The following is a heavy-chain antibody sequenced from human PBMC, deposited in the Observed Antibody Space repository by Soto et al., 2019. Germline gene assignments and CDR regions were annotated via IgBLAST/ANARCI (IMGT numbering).Heavy chain of an antibody. J-gene: IGHJ4*02. D-gene: IGHD2-2*01. CDR3: AKAGDIVVVTAAWFDY. V-gene: IGHV3-23*01. CDR1: GFTFSSYA. Sequence: GGSLRLSCAASGFTFSSYAMSWVRQAPGKGLEWVSAISGSGGSTYYADSVKGRFTISRDNTKNTLYLQMNSLRAEDTAVYYCAKAGDIVVVTAAWFDYWGQGTLVTVSS. CDR2: ISGSGGST.